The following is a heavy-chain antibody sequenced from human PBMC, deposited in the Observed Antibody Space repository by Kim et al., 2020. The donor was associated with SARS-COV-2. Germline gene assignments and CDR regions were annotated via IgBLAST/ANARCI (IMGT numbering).Heavy chain of an antibody. Sequence: SETLSLTCTVSGGSISSYYWSWIRQPPGKGLEWIGYIYYSGSTNYNPSLKSRVTISVDTSKNQFSLKLSSVTAADTAVYYCARLTGDILTGYYNSWFDPWGQGTLVTVSS. CDR2: IYYSGST. CDR3: ARLTGDILTGYYNSWFDP. CDR1: GGSISSYY. J-gene: IGHJ5*02. V-gene: IGHV4-59*08. D-gene: IGHD3-9*01.